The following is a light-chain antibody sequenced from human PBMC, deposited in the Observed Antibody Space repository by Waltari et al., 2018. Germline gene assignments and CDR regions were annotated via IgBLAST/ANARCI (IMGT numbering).Light chain of an antibody. V-gene: IGKV4-1*01. CDR3: QQHYSAPLT. CDR1: QSVLYTSNNKNY. CDR2: WAS. J-gene: IGKJ4*01. Sequence: DIVMTQSPDTLAVSLGERTTINCKSSQSVLYTSNNKNYLSWYQQKAGQPPKLLIYWASTRGSGVPDRFSGSGSGTDFSLTISSLEADDVAVYYCQQHYSAPLTFGGGTKVEIK.